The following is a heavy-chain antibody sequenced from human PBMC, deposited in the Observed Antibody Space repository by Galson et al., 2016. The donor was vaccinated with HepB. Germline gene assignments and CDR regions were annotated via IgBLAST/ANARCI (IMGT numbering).Heavy chain of an antibody. D-gene: IGHD1-26*01. V-gene: IGHV6-1*01. CDR1: GDSVSSKSAA. CDR3: ARGHLGVPFSSYFDY. CDR2: TYHTSNWYS. J-gene: IGHJ4*02. Sequence: CAISGDSVSSKSAAWNWIRHSPSGGLEWLGRTYHTSNWYSDYAVSVKSRITINPDTSKNQFSLQLNSVTPEDTAVYYCARGHLGVPFSSYFDYWGQGSLVTVSS.